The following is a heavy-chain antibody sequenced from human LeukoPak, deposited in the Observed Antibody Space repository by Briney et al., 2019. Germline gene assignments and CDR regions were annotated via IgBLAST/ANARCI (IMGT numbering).Heavy chain of an antibody. V-gene: IGHV3-72*01. J-gene: IGHJ4*02. Sequence: GGCLRLSCAVSAFTFSDHYMESVRQAPGKWLEWIGRSRNEGHSYSTDFAASVRGTASISRDHSSNSLYLQITSLRPDDTAVYYCVALLRGVGYWGQGTLVTVSS. CDR2: SRNEGHSYST. D-gene: IGHD3-10*01. CDR3: VALLRGVGY. CDR1: AFTFSDHY.